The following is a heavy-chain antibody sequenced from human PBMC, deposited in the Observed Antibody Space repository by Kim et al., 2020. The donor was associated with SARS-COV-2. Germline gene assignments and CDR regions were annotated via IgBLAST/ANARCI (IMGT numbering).Heavy chain of an antibody. V-gene: IGHV1-18*01. CDR3: ARDKRTIAAAGTRGRNAFDI. D-gene: IGHD6-13*01. J-gene: IGHJ3*02. CDR2: ISAYNGNT. Sequence: ASVKVSCKASGYTFTSYGISWVRQAPGQGLEWMGWISAYNGNTNYAQKLQGRVTMTTDTSTSTAYMELRSLRSDDTAVYYCARDKRTIAAAGTRGRNAFDIWGQGTMVTVSS. CDR1: GYTFTSYG.